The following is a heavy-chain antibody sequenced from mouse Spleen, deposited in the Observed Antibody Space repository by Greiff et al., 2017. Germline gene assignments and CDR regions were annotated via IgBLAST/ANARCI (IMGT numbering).Heavy chain of an antibody. CDR3: ARWNYYDYDYYAMDY. Sequence: QVQLQQPGAELVKPGASVKLSCKASGYTFTSYWMQWVKQRPGQGLEWIGEIDPSDSYTNYNQKFKGKATLTVDTSSSTAYMQLSSLTSEDSAVYYCARWNYYDYDYYAMDYWGQGTSVTVSS. D-gene: IGHD2-4*01. V-gene: IGHV1-50*01. J-gene: IGHJ4*01. CDR2: IDPSDSYT. CDR1: GYTFTSYW.